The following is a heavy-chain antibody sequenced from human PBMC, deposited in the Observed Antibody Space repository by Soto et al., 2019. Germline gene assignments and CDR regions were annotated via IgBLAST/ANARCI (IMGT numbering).Heavy chain of an antibody. J-gene: IGHJ2*01. V-gene: IGHV3-11*01. D-gene: IGHD5-18*01. Sequence: GGSLRLSCAASGFTLSACYLSWFRQALGKGLEWVSYISSSGSTIYYADSVKGRFTISRDNAKNSLYLQMNSLRAEDTAVYYCSFDGYGYDPDFLPLWARGT. CDR1: GFTLSACY. CDR3: SFDGYGYDPDFLPL. CDR2: ISSSGSTI.